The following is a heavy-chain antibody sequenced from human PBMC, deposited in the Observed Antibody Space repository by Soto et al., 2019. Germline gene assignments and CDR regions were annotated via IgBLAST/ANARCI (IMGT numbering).Heavy chain of an antibody. CDR1: GFTFSSYS. CDR2: ISSSSSYI. Sequence: GGSLRLSCAASGFTFSSYSMNWVRQAPGKGLELVSSISSSSSYIYYADSVKGRFTISRDNAKNSLYLQMNSLRAGDSAVYYCASGTDSSGTFDYWGQGTLVTVSS. V-gene: IGHV3-21*01. J-gene: IGHJ4*02. CDR3: ASGTDSSGTFDY. D-gene: IGHD6-19*01.